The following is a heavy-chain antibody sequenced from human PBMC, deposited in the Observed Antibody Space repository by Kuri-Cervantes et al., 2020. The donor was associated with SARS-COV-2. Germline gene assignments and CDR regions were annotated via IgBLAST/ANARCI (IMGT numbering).Heavy chain of an antibody. Sequence: ASVKVSCKASGYTFTSYAMHWVRQAPGQRLEWMGWINAGNGNTKYSQKFQGRVTITADESTSTAYMELRSLRSDDTAVYYCARVHDYGDLRRWAADYWGQGTLVTVSS. V-gene: IGHV1-3*01. CDR1: GYTFTSYA. CDR2: INAGNGNT. J-gene: IGHJ4*02. CDR3: ARVHDYGDLRRWAADY. D-gene: IGHD4-17*01.